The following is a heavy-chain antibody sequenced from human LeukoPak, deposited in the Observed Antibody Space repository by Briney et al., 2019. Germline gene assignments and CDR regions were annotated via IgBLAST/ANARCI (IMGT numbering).Heavy chain of an antibody. CDR2: ISGSGGST. Sequence: PGGSLRLSCAASGFTFSSYAMSWVRQAPGKGLEWVSAISGSGGSTYYADSVKGRFTISRDDSKNTLYLQMNSLRAEDTAVYYCEKAIVGVSGLGYWGQGTLVTVSS. D-gene: IGHD1-26*01. CDR1: GFTFSSYA. V-gene: IGHV3-23*01. J-gene: IGHJ4*02. CDR3: EKAIVGVSGLGY.